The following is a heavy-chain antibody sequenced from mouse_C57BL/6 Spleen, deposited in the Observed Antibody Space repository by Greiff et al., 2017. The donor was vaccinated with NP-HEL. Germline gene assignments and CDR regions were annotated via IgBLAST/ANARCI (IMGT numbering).Heavy chain of an antibody. V-gene: IGHV2-2*01. CDR2: LWSGGST. Sequence: VQLQQSGPGLVQPSQSLSITCTVSGFSLTSYGVHWVRQSPGKGLEWLGVLWSGGSTDYNAAFISRLSISKDNSKSQVFFKMNSLQADDTAIYYCAREPFAYWGQGTLVTVSA. CDR1: GFSLTSYG. CDR3: AREPFAY. J-gene: IGHJ3*01.